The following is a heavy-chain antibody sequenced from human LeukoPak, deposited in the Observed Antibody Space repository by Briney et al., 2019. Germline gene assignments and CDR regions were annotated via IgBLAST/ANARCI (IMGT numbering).Heavy chain of an antibody. CDR1: GVSISSGSYY. CDR2: IYYSGST. D-gene: IGHD2-15*01. CDR3: ARPGRDCRGGSCYYDHFYYMDV. Sequence: SETLSLTCTVSGVSISSGSYYWGWIRQPPGQGLEWIVSIYYSGSTSYHPSFKSRITISVDTSKNQFSLKLSSVSAADTAVYYCARPGRDCRGGSCYYDHFYYMDVWGRGTTITVSS. V-gene: IGHV4-39*01. J-gene: IGHJ6*03.